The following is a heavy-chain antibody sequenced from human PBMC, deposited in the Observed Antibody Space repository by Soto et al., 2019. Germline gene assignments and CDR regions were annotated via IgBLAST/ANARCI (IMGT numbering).Heavy chain of an antibody. CDR1: GFSFSTYR. Sequence: GGSLRLSCAASGFSFSTYRMSWVRQAPGNGPEWVSNIKQDGSKKYYVDSVRGRFTVSRDNSKNSLYLQMNSLRAEDTAVYYCAKDKYSSSPYYFDYWGQRTLVTVSS. D-gene: IGHD6-6*01. CDR3: AKDKYSSSPYYFDY. V-gene: IGHV3-7*03. CDR2: IKQDGSKK. J-gene: IGHJ4*02.